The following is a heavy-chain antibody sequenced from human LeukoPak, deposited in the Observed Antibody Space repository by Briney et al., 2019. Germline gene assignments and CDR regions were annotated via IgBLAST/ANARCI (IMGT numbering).Heavy chain of an antibody. CDR1: GYSLSTYW. Sequence: GESLKISCRGSGYSLSTYWVGWVRQMPGKGLEWMGIIYPGDSDTRYSPSFQGQFTISADKSISTAYLQWSSLKASDTAMYYCARRDGYNMGAFDIWGQGTMVTVSS. CDR2: IYPGDSDT. V-gene: IGHV5-51*01. CDR3: ARRDGYNMGAFDI. J-gene: IGHJ3*02. D-gene: IGHD5-24*01.